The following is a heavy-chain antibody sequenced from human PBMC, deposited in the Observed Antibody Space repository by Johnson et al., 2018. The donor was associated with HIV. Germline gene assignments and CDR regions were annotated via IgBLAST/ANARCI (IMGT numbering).Heavy chain of an antibody. D-gene: IGHD4-17*01. J-gene: IGHJ3*02. Sequence: QVQLVESGGGVVRPGGSLRLSCATSGFTFSTYGMHWVHQTPGEGLEWVTFIRFDGSNKYYADSVKGRFTISRDNAKNSLYVQMNSLRAEDTALYYCARDKYGVPSGTFDIWGQGTMVTVSS. CDR3: ARDKYGVPSGTFDI. V-gene: IGHV3-30*02. CDR2: IRFDGSNK. CDR1: GFTFSTYG.